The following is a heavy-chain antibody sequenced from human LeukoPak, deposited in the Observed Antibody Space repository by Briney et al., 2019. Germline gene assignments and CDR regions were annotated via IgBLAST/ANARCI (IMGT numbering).Heavy chain of an antibody. J-gene: IGHJ4*02. CDR2: ISGSGGNT. D-gene: IGHD6-13*01. CDR3: AKSRAAGPNFDY. V-gene: IGHV3-23*01. Sequence: GGSLRLSCAASGFTFSSYAMSWVRQAPGKGLEWVSGISGSGGNTFYADSVKGRFTISRDNSKNTLYLQVNSLRAEDTAVYYCAKSRAAGPNFDYWGQGTLVTVSS. CDR1: GFTFSSYA.